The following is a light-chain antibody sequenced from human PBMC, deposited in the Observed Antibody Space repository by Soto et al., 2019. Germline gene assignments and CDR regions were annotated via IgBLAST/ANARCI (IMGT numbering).Light chain of an antibody. V-gene: IGKV3-11*01. J-gene: IGKJ4*01. Sequence: EIVLTQSPATLSLSPGERATLSCRASQSISSHLAWYQQKPGQAPRLLMYDTSNRATGIPARFSGSGSGTDFTLTISSLEPEDLAVYYCQQRVNWPLTFGRGTKVEIK. CDR2: DTS. CDR1: QSISSH. CDR3: QQRVNWPLT.